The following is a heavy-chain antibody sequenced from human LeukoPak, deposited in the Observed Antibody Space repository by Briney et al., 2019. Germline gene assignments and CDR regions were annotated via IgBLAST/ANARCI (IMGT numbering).Heavy chain of an antibody. CDR3: ARTTVWDAFDI. CDR2: IYYSGST. CDR1: GGSISSYY. V-gene: IGHV4-59*01. Sequence: SETLSLTCTVSGGSISSYYWSWIRQPPGKGLEWIGYIYYSGSTNYNPSLKSRVTISVDTSKNQFSLKLSSVTAADTAVYYCARTTVWDAFDIWGQGTMVAVSS. D-gene: IGHD4-11*01. J-gene: IGHJ3*02.